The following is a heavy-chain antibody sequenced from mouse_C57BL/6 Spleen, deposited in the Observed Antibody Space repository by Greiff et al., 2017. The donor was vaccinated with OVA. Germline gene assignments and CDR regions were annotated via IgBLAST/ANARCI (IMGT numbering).Heavy chain of an antibody. CDR2: IYPGNSDT. J-gene: IGHJ1*03. CDR1: GYTFTSYW. Sequence: VQLQQSGTVLARPGASVKMSCKTSGYTFTSYWMHWVKQRPGQGLEWIGAIYPGNSDTSYNQKFKGKAKLTAVTSASTAYMELSSLTNEDSAVYYCTRSYYDYDEGDWYFDVWGTGTTVTVSS. CDR3: TRSYYDYDEGDWYFDV. D-gene: IGHD2-4*01. V-gene: IGHV1-5*01.